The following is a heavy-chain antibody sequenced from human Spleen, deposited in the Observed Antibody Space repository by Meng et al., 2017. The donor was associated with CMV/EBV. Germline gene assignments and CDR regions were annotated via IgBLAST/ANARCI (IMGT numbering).Heavy chain of an antibody. D-gene: IGHD6-6*01. CDR3: ARVSLRIAAPHYFDS. Sequence: ASVKVSCKASGYTFTDYFIHWVRQPPGQGLEWMGWINPSSGVTNSAQKFQGRVTLTRDTSITTAYMDLSRLRSDDTAVYYCARVSLRIAAPHYFDSWGQGTLVTSPQ. CDR1: GYTFTDYF. V-gene: IGHV1-2*02. CDR2: INPSSGVT. J-gene: IGHJ4*02.